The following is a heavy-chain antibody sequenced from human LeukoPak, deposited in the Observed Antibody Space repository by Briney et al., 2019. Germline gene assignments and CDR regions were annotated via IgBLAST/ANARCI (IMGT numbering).Heavy chain of an antibody. V-gene: IGHV4-34*01. D-gene: IGHD1-26*01. CDR1: GGSFSGYY. CDR3: ASQGPDSGSYWFRAFDI. CDR2: INHSGST. J-gene: IGHJ3*02. Sequence: SETLSLTCAVYGGSFSGYYWSWIRQPPGKGLEWIGEINHSGSTNYNPSLKSRVTISVDTSKNQFSLKLGSVTAADTAVYYCASQGPDSGSYWFRAFDIWGQGTMVTVSS.